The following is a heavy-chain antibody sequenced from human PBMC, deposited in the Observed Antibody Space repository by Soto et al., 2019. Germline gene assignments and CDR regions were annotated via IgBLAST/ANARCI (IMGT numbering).Heavy chain of an antibody. D-gene: IGHD3-22*01. J-gene: IGHJ6*02. CDR2: ISGSGGST. CDR3: AKWITMIVVAAYGMDV. CDR1: GFTFSSYA. Sequence: GGSLRLSCAASGFTFSSYAMSWVRQAPGKGLEWVSAISGSGGSTYYADSVKGRFTISRDNSKNTLYLQMDSLRAEDTAVYYCAKWITMIVVAAYGMDVWGQGTTVTVSS. V-gene: IGHV3-23*01.